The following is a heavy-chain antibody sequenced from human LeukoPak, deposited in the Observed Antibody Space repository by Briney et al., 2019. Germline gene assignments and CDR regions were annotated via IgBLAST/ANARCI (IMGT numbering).Heavy chain of an antibody. Sequence: GGSLRLSCLTSGFTLSTNAMSWVRQAPGKGLEWISGISGSGASTYYADSVKGRFTISRDNSKNTLYLQMNSLRAEDTAVYYCARDRYSNYAEDYWGQGTLVTVSS. CDR1: GFTLSTNA. J-gene: IGHJ4*02. CDR3: ARDRYSNYAEDY. V-gene: IGHV3-23*01. D-gene: IGHD4-11*01. CDR2: ISGSGAST.